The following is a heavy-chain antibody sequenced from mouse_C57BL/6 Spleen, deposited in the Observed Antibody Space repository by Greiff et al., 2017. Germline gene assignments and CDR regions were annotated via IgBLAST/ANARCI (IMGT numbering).Heavy chain of an antibody. J-gene: IGHJ3*01. V-gene: IGHV1-54*01. CDR3: ARSGGIYDYDELAY. Sequence: VQLQQSGAELVRPGTSVKVSCKASGYAFTNYLIEWVKQRPGQGLEWIGVINPGSGGTNYNEKFKGKATLTADKSSSTAYMQLSSLTSEDSAVYFCARSGGIYDYDELAYWGQGTLVTVSA. D-gene: IGHD2-4*01. CDR2: INPGSGGT. CDR1: GYAFTNYL.